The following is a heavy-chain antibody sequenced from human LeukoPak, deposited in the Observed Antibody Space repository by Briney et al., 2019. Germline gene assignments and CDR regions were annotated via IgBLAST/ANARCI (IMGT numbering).Heavy chain of an antibody. V-gene: IGHV4-59*08. Sequence: SETLSLTCTVSGGSISSYYWSWIRQPPGKGLEWIGYIYYSGSTNYNPSLKSRVTISVDTSKNQFSLKLSSVTAADTAVYYCARAIWDPPSESAILTGYYFDYRGQGTLVTVSS. CDR3: ARAIWDPPSESAILTGYYFDY. J-gene: IGHJ4*02. D-gene: IGHD3-9*01. CDR1: GGSISSYY. CDR2: IYYSGST.